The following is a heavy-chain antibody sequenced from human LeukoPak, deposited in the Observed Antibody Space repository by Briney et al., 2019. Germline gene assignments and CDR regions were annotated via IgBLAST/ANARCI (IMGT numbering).Heavy chain of an antibody. Sequence: GGSLRLSCAASGFTFSSYWMSWVRQAPGKGLEWVANINQDGSEKYYVDSVKGRFTISRDNAKNSLYLQMNSLKTEDTAVYYCIRDRPPHNWGQGSMVTVSS. V-gene: IGHV3-7*03. CDR3: IRDRPPHN. CDR2: INQDGSEK. J-gene: IGHJ3*01. CDR1: GFTFSSYW.